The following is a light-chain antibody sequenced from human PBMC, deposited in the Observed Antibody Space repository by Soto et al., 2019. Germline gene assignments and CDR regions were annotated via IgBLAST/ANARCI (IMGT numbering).Light chain of an antibody. J-gene: IGKJ4*01. CDR2: GVS. V-gene: IGKV3-15*01. Sequence: EIVLTQSPGTLSLSPGERATLSCRASQSLGAGLAWYQQKPGQAPRLLIYGVSTRGTGVPARFSGSGSGTEFTLTISSLQSEDCAIYYCQHRTKWPITFGGGTKV. CDR3: QHRTKWPIT. CDR1: QSLGAG.